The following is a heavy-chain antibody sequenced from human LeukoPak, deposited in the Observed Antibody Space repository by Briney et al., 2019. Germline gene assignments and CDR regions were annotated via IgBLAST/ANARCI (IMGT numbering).Heavy chain of an antibody. CDR3: ARESRDGYSDAFDI. V-gene: IGHV1-2*02. J-gene: IGHJ3*02. CDR2: INPNSGGT. Sequence: SVKVSCKASGYTSTGYYMHWVLQAPGQGLEWMGWINPNSGGTNYAQKFQGRVTMTRDTSISTAYMELSRLRSDDTAVYYCARESRDGYSDAFDIWGQGTMVTGSS. CDR1: GYTSTGYY. D-gene: IGHD5-24*01.